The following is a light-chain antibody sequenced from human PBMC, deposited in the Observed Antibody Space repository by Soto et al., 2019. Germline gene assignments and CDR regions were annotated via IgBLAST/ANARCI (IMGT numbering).Light chain of an antibody. Sequence: EIVMTQSPATLSLSPGERATLSFRASHSVSSYLAWYQQKPGQAPRLLIYGASTRATGIPARFSGSGSGTEFTLTISSLQPDDFATYYCQQYNSMGTFGQGTKVDIK. J-gene: IGKJ1*01. CDR2: GAS. CDR3: QQYNSMGT. V-gene: IGKV3-15*01. CDR1: HSVSSY.